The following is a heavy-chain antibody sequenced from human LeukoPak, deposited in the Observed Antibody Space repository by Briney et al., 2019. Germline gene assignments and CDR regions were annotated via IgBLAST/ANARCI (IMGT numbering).Heavy chain of an antibody. V-gene: IGHV4-59*01. CDR3: ARSGYSYDYAFDI. J-gene: IGHJ3*02. CDR1: GGSIISYY. CDR2: IYYSGSI. Sequence: PSETLSLPCSASGGSIISYYWSWLRQPPGKGLEWIGYIYYSGSINYNPSLKGRVTISIDTSKNQFSLKLSSVTAADTAVYYCARSGYSYDYAFDIWGQGTMVTVSS. D-gene: IGHD5-18*01.